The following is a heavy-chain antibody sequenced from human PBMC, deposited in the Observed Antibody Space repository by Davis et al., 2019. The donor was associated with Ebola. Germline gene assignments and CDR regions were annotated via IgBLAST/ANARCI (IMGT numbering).Heavy chain of an antibody. CDR2: FDPEDGET. CDR3: SVGGIGGMGDY. CDR1: DYTPSEIS. D-gene: IGHD3-10*01. V-gene: IGHV1-24*01. Sequence: ASVKVSCKVSDYTPSEISMHWARQAPGIGLEWMGTFDPEDGETICAQKFQDRVIMTEDTSTNTAYMELRSLKFEDTAVYYCSVGGIGGMGDYWGQGTLVTVSS. J-gene: IGHJ4*02.